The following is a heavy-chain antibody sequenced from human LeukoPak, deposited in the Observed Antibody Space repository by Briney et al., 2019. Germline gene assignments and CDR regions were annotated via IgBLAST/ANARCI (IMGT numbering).Heavy chain of an antibody. V-gene: IGHV3-21*01. CDR1: GFTFSSYS. D-gene: IGHD2-2*01. Sequence: GGSLRLSCAASGFTFSSYSMNWVRQAPGKGLEWVSSISSSSSYIYYADSVKGRFTISRDNAKNSLYLQMNSLRAEDTAVYYCARDWNIVVVPAAVSWFDPWGQGTLVTVSS. J-gene: IGHJ5*02. CDR2: ISSSSSYI. CDR3: ARDWNIVVVPAAVSWFDP.